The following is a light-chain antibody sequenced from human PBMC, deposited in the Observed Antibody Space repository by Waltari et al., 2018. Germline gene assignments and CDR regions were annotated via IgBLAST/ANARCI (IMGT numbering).Light chain of an antibody. Sequence: DIQLTQSPSFLSASVGDRVTLTCRASQGIYSYLAWYQQKPGKAPNLLIYAASTLQTGVPSRFSGSGSVTEFTLTISSLQPEDFATYYCQQLYSYPFTFGPGTKVDIK. CDR3: QQLYSYPFT. V-gene: IGKV1-9*01. CDR1: QGIYSY. J-gene: IGKJ3*01. CDR2: AAS.